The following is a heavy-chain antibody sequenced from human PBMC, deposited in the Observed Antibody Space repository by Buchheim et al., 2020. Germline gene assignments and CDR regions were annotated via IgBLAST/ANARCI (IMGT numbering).Heavy chain of an antibody. D-gene: IGHD2-2*01. CDR2: IIPIFGTA. V-gene: IGHV1-69*01. J-gene: IGHJ6*02. CDR3: ARVPDIGVVPAASYYYYGMDV. CDR1: GGTFSSYA. Sequence: QVQLVQSGAEVKKPGSSVKVSCKASGGTFSSYAISWVRQAPGQGLEWMGGIIPIFGTANYAQKFQGRVPITADESTSTAYMELSSLRSEDTAVYYCARVPDIGVVPAASYYYYGMDVGGQGTT.